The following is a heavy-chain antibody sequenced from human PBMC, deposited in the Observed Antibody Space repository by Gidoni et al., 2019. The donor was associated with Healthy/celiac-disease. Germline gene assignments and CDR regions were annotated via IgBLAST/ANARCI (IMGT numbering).Heavy chain of an antibody. D-gene: IGHD2-8*01. J-gene: IGHJ2*01. CDR2: IYYSGST. V-gene: IGHV4-31*03. Sequence: QVQLQESGPGLVKPSQTLSLTCTVSGGSISSGGYYWSWIRQHPGKGLEWIGYIYYSGSTYYNPSLKSRVTISVDTSKNQFSLKLSSVTAADTAVYYCAREGWTVGYCTNGVCYSYFDLWVRGTLVTVSS. CDR1: GGSISSGGYY. CDR3: AREGWTVGYCTNGVCYSYFDL.